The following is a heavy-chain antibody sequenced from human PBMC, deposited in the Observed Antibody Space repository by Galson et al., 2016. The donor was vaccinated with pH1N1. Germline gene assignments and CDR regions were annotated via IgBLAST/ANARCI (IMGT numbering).Heavy chain of an antibody. CDR1: GYTFTGCY. J-gene: IGHJ2*01. V-gene: IGHV1-2*02. Sequence: SVKVSCKASGYTFTGCYIHWVRQAPGQGLVWMGCINPNSGGTNYAQNFQDRVTMTWDTSITTAYMELSSLRSDDTAMFYCARARDWYFDVWGRGTLVSVSS. CDR2: INPNSGGT. CDR3: ARARDWYFDV.